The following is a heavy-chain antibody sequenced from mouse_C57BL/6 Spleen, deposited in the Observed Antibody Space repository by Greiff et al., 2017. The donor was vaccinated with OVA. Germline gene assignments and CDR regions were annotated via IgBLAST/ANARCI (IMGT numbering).Heavy chain of an antibody. CDR1: GYTFTDYY. D-gene: IGHD3-2*02. CDR3: ARVSSGYVYYYAMDY. Sequence: EVQLQQSGPELVKPGASVKISCKASGYTFTDYYMNWVKQSHGKSLEWIGDINPNNGGTSYNQKFKGKATLTVDKSSSTAYMELRSLTSEDSAVYYCARVSSGYVYYYAMDYWGQGTSVTVSS. CDR2: INPNNGGT. J-gene: IGHJ4*01. V-gene: IGHV1-26*01.